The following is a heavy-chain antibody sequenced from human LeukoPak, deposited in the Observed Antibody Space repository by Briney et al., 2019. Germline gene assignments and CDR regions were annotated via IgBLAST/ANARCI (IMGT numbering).Heavy chain of an antibody. D-gene: IGHD3-22*01. J-gene: IGHJ4*02. CDR3: AKGGYYDSSGYYYRGYYFDY. V-gene: IGHV3-23*01. CDR2: ISGSGGST. Sequence: SGGSLRLSCAASGFTFSSYAMSWVRQAPGKGLEWVSAISGSGGSTYYADSVKGRFTISRDNSKNTLYLQMNSLRAEDTAVYYCAKGGYYDSSGYYYRGYYFDYWGQGTLVTVSS. CDR1: GFTFSSYA.